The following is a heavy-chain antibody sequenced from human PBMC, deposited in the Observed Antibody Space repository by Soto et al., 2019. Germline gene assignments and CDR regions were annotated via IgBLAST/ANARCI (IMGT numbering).Heavy chain of an antibody. J-gene: IGHJ5*02. CDR1: GGSISSGGYY. CDR3: ARGQVMTTGYFHGFDP. Sequence: SETLSLTCTVSGGSISSGGYYWSWIRQHPGKGLEWIGYIYYSGSTYYNPSLKSRVTISVDTSKNQFSLKLSSVTAADTAVYYCARGQVMTTGYFHGFDPWGQGTLVTVSS. V-gene: IGHV4-31*03. D-gene: IGHD4-17*01. CDR2: IYYSGST.